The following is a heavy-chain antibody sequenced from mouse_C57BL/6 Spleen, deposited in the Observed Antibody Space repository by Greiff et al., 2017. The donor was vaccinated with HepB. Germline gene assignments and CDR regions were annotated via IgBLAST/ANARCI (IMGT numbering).Heavy chain of an antibody. CDR1: GFTFSSYA. D-gene: IGHD2-3*01. CDR2: ISDGGSYT. V-gene: IGHV5-4*01. Sequence: EVQGVESGGGLVKPGGSLKLSCAASGFTFSSYAMSWVRQTPEKRLEWVATISDGGSYTYYPDNVKGRFTISRDNAKNNLYLQMSHLKSEETAMYYCAREGLLRWYFDYWGQGTTLTVSS. CDR3: AREGLLRWYFDY. J-gene: IGHJ2*01.